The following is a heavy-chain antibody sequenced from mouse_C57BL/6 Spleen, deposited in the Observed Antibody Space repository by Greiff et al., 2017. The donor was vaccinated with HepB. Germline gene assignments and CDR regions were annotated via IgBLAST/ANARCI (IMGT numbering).Heavy chain of an antibody. D-gene: IGHD1-1*01. V-gene: IGHV1-80*01. CDR2: IYPGDGDT. CDR3: ARDYGSREYFDV. J-gene: IGHJ1*03. Sequence: VQLQQSGAELVKPGASVKISCKASGYAFSSYWMNWVKQRPGKGLEWIGQIYPGDGDTNYNGKFKGKATLTADKSSSTAYMQLSSLTSEDSAVYFCARDYGSREYFDVWGTGTTVTVSS. CDR1: GYAFSSYW.